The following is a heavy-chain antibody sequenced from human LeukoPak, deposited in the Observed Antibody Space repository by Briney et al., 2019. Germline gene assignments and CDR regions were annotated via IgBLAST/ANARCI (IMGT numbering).Heavy chain of an antibody. V-gene: IGHV3-48*04. D-gene: IGHD3-10*01. J-gene: IGHJ4*02. Sequence: GGSLRLSCVASGFTFSRFNMNWVRQAPGKGLEWVSYISSSGSTIYFADSMKGRFTISRDNARDSLYLQMNSLTAEDTALYYCVRDGIRDIPGVITIRYDYWGQGTLVTVSS. CDR3: VRDGIRDIPGVITIRYDY. CDR1: GFTFSRFN. CDR2: ISSSGSTI.